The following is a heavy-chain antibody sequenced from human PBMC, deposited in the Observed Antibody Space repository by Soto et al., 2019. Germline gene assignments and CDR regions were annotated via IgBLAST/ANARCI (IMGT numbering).Heavy chain of an antibody. CDR3: TARRDWTAVDPLEY. D-gene: IGHD5-18*01. V-gene: IGHV3-73*02. Sequence: EVQLVESGGGLVQPGGSLKVSCAASGFTFRDSAMDWVRQASGKGLEWVGRIRNKGNNYATAYTASVKGRFTISRDDSKYTVYLQMNSLKIDDTAVYYCTARRDWTAVDPLEYWGVGTLVTVSS. J-gene: IGHJ4*02. CDR1: GFTFRDSA. CDR2: IRNKGNNYAT.